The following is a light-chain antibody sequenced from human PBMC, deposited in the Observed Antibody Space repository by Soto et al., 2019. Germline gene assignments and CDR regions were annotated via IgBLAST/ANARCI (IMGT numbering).Light chain of an antibody. CDR2: DVS. J-gene: IGLJ1*01. V-gene: IGLV2-14*01. CDR1: SSDVGGYNY. Sequence: QSALTQPASVSGSPGQSITISCTGTSSDVGGYNYVSWYQQHPGKAPKLMIYDVSNRPSGVSNRFSGSKSGNTASLTISGLQAEDEADYYCSSDTSSSTPLYFFGTGTKLTVL. CDR3: SSDTSSSTPLYF.